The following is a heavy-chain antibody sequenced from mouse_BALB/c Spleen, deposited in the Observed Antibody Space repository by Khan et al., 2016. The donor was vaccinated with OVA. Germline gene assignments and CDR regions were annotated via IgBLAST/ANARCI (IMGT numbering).Heavy chain of an antibody. J-gene: IGHJ2*01. CDR1: GFNIKDYY. V-gene: IGHV14-1*02. Sequence: VQLQQSGSELVRPGALVKLSCKASGFNIKDYYIHWVKQRPEQGLEWIGWIDPENGHPIYDPKFQGKAIITAATSSNTAYLQLSSLTSDDTAVYYWPRSILLYFDFWDQGTTLTVSS. CDR3: PRSILLYFDF. CDR2: IDPENGHP. D-gene: IGHD2-3*01.